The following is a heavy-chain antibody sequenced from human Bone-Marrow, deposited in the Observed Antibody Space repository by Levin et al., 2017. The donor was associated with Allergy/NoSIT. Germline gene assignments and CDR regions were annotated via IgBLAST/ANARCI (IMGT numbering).Heavy chain of an antibody. Sequence: GGSLRLSCAASGFSFSTYSLHWVRQAPGKGLEWVSSITHSSNYIYYADSVKGRFTISRDNAKNSLILQMDSLRAEDTAVYYCAKGDTAVVSLDLWGQGTLVTVSS. CDR1: GFSFSTYS. D-gene: IGHD5-18*01. CDR2: ITHSSNYI. V-gene: IGHV3-21*01. CDR3: AKGDTAVVSLDL. J-gene: IGHJ5*02.